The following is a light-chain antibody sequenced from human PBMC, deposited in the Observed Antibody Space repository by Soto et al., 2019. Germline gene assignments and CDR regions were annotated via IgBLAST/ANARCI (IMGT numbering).Light chain of an antibody. CDR2: SAS. V-gene: IGKV3-15*01. J-gene: IGKJ2*01. CDR1: QSVSSS. CDR3: QQYINGYT. Sequence: EVVMTQSPATLLVFQGERVTVSYRASQSVSSSLAWYQQKPGQAPRLLIYSASTRATGIPARFSGSGSGTEFTLTISSLESEDFAVYHCQQYINGYTFGQGTKLEIK.